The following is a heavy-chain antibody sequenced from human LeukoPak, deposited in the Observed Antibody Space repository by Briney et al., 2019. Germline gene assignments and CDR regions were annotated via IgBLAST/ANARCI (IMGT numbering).Heavy chain of an antibody. V-gene: IGHV3-74*01. D-gene: IGHD3-10*01. CDR1: GFTFSNYW. Sequence: PGESLRLSCAASGFTFSNYWMHWVRQAPGKGLVWVSRISPNGSGTNYADSLKGRFTISRDNAKNLLHLQMNSLRVEDTAVYYCARALGAPDYYLGMDVWGQGTTVTVSS. CDR2: ISPNGSGT. CDR3: ARALGAPDYYLGMDV. J-gene: IGHJ6*02.